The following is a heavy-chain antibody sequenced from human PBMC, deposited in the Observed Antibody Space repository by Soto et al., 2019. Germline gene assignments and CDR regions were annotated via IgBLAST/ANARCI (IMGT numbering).Heavy chain of an antibody. D-gene: IGHD1-1*01. CDR3: ARRAETNGWNGFGADKYYFDF. J-gene: IGHJ4*02. CDR1: GYTFTSYD. Sequence: QVQLVQSGAEVRKPGASVKVSCEASGYTFTSYDIYWVRQATGQGLEWMGWMNPNTGNSGYAQKFQGRVTMTSDTSISPAHMELSSLRSEDTAVYYCARRAETNGWNGFGADKYYFDFGGQGTRVTVSS. CDR2: MNPNTGNS. V-gene: IGHV1-8*01.